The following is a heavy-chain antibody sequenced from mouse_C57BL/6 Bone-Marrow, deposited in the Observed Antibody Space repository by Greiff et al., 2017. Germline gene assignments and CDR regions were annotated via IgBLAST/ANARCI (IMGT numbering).Heavy chain of an antibody. CDR1: GFNIKDDY. J-gene: IGHJ1*03. CDR2: FDPENGDT. Sequence: EVQLQQSGAELVRPGASVKLSCTASGFNIKDDYMHWVKQRPEQGLEWIGWFDPENGDTEYASKFQGKATITADTSSNTAYLQLSSLTSEDTAVYCCTTHYGSSHWYSMSGAQGPRSPSPQ. V-gene: IGHV14-4*01. D-gene: IGHD1-1*01. CDR3: TTHYGSSHWYSMS.